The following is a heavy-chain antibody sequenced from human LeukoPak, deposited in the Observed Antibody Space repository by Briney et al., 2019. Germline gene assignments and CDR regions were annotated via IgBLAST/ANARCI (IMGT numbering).Heavy chain of an antibody. D-gene: IGHD6-13*01. CDR1: GFTFSSYS. V-gene: IGHV3-21*04. CDR3: AKDRHEVAAAGDIY. J-gene: IGHJ4*02. Sequence: PGRSLRLSCAASGFTFSSYSMNWVRQAPAKGLEWVSSISSSSSYIYYADSVKGRFTISRDNAKNSLYLQMNSLRAEDTAVYYCAKDRHEVAAAGDIYWGQGTLVTVSS. CDR2: ISSSSSYI.